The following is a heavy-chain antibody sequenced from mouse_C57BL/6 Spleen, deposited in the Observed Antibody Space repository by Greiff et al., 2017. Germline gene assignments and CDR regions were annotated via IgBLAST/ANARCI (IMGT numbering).Heavy chain of an antibody. CDR3: ARDEDGYNLHAMDY. J-gene: IGHJ4*01. V-gene: IGHV5-4*01. CDR2: ISDGGSYT. Sequence: EVQLVESGGGLVKPGGSLKLSCAASGFTFSSYAMSWVRQTPEKRLEWVATISDGGSYTYSPDNVKGRFTISRDNAKNNLYLQMSHLKSEDTAMYYCARDEDGYNLHAMDYWGQGTSVTVSS. D-gene: IGHD2-3*01. CDR1: GFTFSSYA.